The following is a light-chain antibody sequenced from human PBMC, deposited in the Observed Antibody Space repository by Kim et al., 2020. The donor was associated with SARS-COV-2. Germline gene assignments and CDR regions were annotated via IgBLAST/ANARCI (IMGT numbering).Light chain of an antibody. Sequence: QSALTQPASVAGSPGQSVTISCTGTPSDVGGYSLVSWYQHHPGKAPKLLIYDVTKRPSGISNRFSGSKSGNTASLTISGLQADDEADYYCSSYTRINTYVFGIGTKVTVL. V-gene: IGLV2-14*03. CDR2: DVT. CDR1: PSDVGGYSL. CDR3: SSYTRINTYV. J-gene: IGLJ1*01.